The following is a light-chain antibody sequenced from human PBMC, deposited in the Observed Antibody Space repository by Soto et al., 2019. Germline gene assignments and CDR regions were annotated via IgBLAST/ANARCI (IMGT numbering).Light chain of an antibody. V-gene: IGKV3-20*01. CDR1: QSVDSNS. CDR3: QQYGSSPLYT. Sequence: EIVLTQSPGTLSLSPGERATLSCRASQSVDSNSLAWYQQKPGQAPRLLIYGASRRATGIPDRFSGSGSGTDFTPTISRLEPEDFVVYYCQQYGSSPLYTFGQGTKLEIK. CDR2: GAS. J-gene: IGKJ2*01.